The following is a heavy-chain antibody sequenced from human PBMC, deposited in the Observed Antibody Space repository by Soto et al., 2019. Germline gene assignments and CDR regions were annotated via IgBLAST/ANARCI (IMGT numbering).Heavy chain of an antibody. Sequence: PGVSLRLSCAASGFTFSSYSMNWVRQAPGKGLEWVSSISSSSSYIYYADSVKGRFTISRDNAKNSLYLQMNSLRAEDTAVYYCARGRARGYDSSALGYWGQGTLVTVSS. V-gene: IGHV3-21*01. CDR1: GFTFSSYS. J-gene: IGHJ4*02. CDR2: ISSSSSYI. D-gene: IGHD3-22*01. CDR3: ARGRARGYDSSALGY.